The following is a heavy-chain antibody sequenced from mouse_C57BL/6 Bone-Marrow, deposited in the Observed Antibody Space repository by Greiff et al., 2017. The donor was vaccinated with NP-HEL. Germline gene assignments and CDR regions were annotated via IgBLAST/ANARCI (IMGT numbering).Heavy chain of an antibody. J-gene: IGHJ3*01. V-gene: IGHV1-7*01. CDR1: GYTFTSYW. D-gene: IGHD1-1*01. CDR3: ARSGTVVEPFAY. CDR2: INPSSGYT. Sequence: QVHVKQSGAELAKPGASVKLSCKASGYTFTSYWMHWVKQRPGQGLEWIGYINPSSGYTKYNQKFKDKATLTADKSSSTAYMQLSSLTYEDSSVYYCARSGTVVEPFAYWGQGTLVTVSA.